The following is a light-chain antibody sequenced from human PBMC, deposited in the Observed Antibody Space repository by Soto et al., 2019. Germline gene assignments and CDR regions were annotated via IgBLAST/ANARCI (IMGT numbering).Light chain of an antibody. V-gene: IGLV2-8*01. Sequence: QSALTQPPSASWSPGQSVTISRTGTSSDVGAFNYVSWYQHHPGKAPKLMIYEVSKRPSGVPARFSGSKSANTASLTVSGLQTEDEAAYYCSSYAGSDNYVFGTGTKLTVL. CDR1: SSDVGAFNY. CDR3: SSYAGSDNYV. J-gene: IGLJ1*01. CDR2: EVS.